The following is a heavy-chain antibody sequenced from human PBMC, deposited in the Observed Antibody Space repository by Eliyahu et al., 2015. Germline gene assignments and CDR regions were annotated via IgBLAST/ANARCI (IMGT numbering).Heavy chain of an antibody. Sequence: QVQLQQWGAGLLKPSETLSLTCAVXGGSFSGYYWSWIRQPPGKGLEWIGEINHSGSTNYNPSLKSRVTISVDTPKNQFSLKLSSVTAADTAVYYCARGRTYESLISIWGQGTMVTVSS. V-gene: IGHV4-34*01. CDR1: GGSFSGYY. D-gene: IGHD2-8*01. CDR2: INHSGST. CDR3: ARGRTYESLISI. J-gene: IGHJ3*02.